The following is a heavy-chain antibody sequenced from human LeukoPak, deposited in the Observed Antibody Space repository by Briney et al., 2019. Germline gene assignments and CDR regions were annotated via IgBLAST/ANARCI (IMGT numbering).Heavy chain of an antibody. J-gene: IGHJ4*02. V-gene: IGHV4-4*07. CDR3: AGQYCTGGSCYFSPFDY. D-gene: IGHD2-15*01. CDR2: IYASGST. CDR1: GGSIVSYF. Sequence: SETLSLTCTVSGGSIVSYFWSWIRQPAGQGLEWIGRIYASGSTDYTPSLKSRVTMSIDTSKPSKTQVSLRLTSLTAADTAVYYCAGQYCTGGSCYFSPFDYWGQGIVVTVSS.